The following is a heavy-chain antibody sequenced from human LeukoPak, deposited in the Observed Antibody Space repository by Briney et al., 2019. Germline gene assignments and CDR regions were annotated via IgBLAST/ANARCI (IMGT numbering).Heavy chain of an antibody. CDR1: SGSISSYY. Sequence: SETLSLTCTVSSGSISSYYWSWIRQPPEKGLEWIGYIYYSGTTNYNPSLKSRVTISVDTSKNQFSLKLSSVTAADTAVYYCARHFVFGSSWYNYYFDYWGQGTLVTVSS. J-gene: IGHJ4*02. D-gene: IGHD6-13*01. V-gene: IGHV4-59*08. CDR3: ARHFVFGSSWYNYYFDY. CDR2: IYYSGTT.